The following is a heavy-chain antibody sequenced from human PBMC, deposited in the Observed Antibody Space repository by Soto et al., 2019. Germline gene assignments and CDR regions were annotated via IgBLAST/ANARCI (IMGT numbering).Heavy chain of an antibody. CDR2: IYYSGST. V-gene: IGHV4-30-4*01. J-gene: IGHJ4*02. CDR3: ARQARNWNIDY. Sequence: SETLSLTCTVSGGSISSGDYYWSWIRQPPGKGLEWIGYIYYSGSTYYNPSLKSRVTISVDTSKNQFSLKLSSVTAADTAVYYCARQARNWNIDYWGQGTLVTVSS. CDR1: GGSISSGDYY. D-gene: IGHD1-20*01.